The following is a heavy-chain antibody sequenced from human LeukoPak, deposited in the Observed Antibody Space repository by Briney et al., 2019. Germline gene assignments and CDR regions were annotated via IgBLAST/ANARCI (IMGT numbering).Heavy chain of an antibody. Sequence: PGESLRLSCAASGFTFSAYWMTWVRQAPGKGLEWVAIINEGGGLKYYVDSVKGRFTISRDNAKNSLFLQMDSLRDDDTAVYYCARGPTYGQAFDFWGQGTLVTVSS. CDR1: GFTFSAYW. D-gene: IGHD3-10*01. J-gene: IGHJ4*02. CDR3: ARGPTYGQAFDF. CDR2: INEGGGLK. V-gene: IGHV3-7*01.